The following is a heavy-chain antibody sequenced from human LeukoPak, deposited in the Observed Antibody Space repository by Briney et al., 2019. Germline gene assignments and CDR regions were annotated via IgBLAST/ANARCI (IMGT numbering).Heavy chain of an antibody. CDR2: ISYDGSNT. V-gene: IGHV3-30-3*01. J-gene: IGHJ4*02. Sequence: PGRSLRLSCAASGFTFSSYAMHWVRQAPGKGLEWVAVISYDGSNTYYADSVKGRFTISRDNAKNTLYLQMNSLRAEDTAVYYCARDSSGFDNWGQGTLATVSS. CDR1: GFTFSSYA. CDR3: ARDSSGFDN. D-gene: IGHD3-22*01.